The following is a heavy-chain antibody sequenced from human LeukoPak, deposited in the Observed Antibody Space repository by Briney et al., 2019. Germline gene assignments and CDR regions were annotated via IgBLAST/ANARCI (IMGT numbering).Heavy chain of an antibody. Sequence: PSETLSLTCTVSGGSISSYYWSWIRQPPGKGLEWIWYIYYSGSTNYNPSLKSRVTISVDTSKNQFSLKLSSVTAADTAVYYCARQTTVTSIDYWGQGTLVTVSS. D-gene: IGHD4-17*01. CDR1: GGSISSYY. CDR3: ARQTTVTSIDY. CDR2: IYYSGST. J-gene: IGHJ4*02. V-gene: IGHV4-59*08.